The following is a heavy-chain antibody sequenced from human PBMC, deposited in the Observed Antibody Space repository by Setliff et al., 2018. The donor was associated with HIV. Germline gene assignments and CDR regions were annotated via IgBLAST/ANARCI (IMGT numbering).Heavy chain of an antibody. CDR2: LYSSGRT. V-gene: IGHV4-39*07. CDR3: ARDYYDDSYYRPGIYYYYYMDV. CDR1: GGSIISSTYY. Sequence: SETLSLTCTVSGGSIISSTYYWGWIRQPPGKGLEWIGSLYSSGRTYYNSSLKSRVTISVDTSMNQFSLRLDSLTAADTAVYYCARDYYDDSYYRPGIYYYYYMDVWGKGTTVTVSS. D-gene: IGHD3-10*01. J-gene: IGHJ6*03.